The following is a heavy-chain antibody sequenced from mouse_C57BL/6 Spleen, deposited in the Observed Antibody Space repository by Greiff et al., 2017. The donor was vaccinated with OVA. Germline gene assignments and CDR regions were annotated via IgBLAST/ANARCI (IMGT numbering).Heavy chain of an antibody. Sequence: VQLQQSGPELVKPGASVQMSCKASGYTFTDSTMHWVKQRPGKSLEWIGYINPNNGGTSYTQKFKGQATLTVNRFSSTAYRELRSLTSEDSAVYYCARGGYYSSDYWGQGTTLTVSS. CDR1: GYTFTDST. CDR2: INPNNGGT. CDR3: ARGGYYSSDY. D-gene: IGHD2-5*01. V-gene: IGHV1-22*01. J-gene: IGHJ2*01.